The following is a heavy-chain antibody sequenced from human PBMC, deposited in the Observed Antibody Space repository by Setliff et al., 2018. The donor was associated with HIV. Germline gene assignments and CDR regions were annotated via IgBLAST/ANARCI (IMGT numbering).Heavy chain of an antibody. D-gene: IGHD4-17*01. J-gene: IGHJ2*01. CDR2: ISGSGGRT. V-gene: IGHV3-23*01. Sequence: GGSLRLSCAASGFTFNNYAMSWVRQAPGKGLEWVSDISGSGGRTYYADSVKGRFTITRDSSKNTLYLQMNSLRAEDTAVYYCAKDRTSYGDYVLGPSFDLRGRGTLVTSPQ. CDR3: AKDRTSYGDYVLGPSFDL. CDR1: GFTFNNYA.